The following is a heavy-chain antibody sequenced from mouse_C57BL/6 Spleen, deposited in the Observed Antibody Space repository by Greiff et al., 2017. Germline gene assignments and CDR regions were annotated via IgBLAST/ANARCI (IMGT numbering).Heavy chain of an antibody. J-gene: IGHJ4*01. CDR1: GYAFSSSW. D-gene: IGHD2-3*01. CDR2: IYPGDGDT. Sequence: QVQLKESGPELVKPGASVKISCKASGYAFSSSWMNWVKQRPGKGLEWIGRIYPGDGDTNYNGKFKGKATLTADKSSSTAYMQLSSLTSEDSAVYFCARNGWSFYAMDYWGQGTSVTVSS. CDR3: ARNGWSFYAMDY. V-gene: IGHV1-82*01.